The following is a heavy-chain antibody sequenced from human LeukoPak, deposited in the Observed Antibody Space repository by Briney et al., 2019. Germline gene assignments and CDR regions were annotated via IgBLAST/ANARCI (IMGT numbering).Heavy chain of an antibody. CDR3: ARSAPRGYYDTSGYYSFDY. CDR1: GGSISSSSDF. J-gene: IGHJ4*02. CDR2: IYHSGST. Sequence: SETLSLTCTVSGGSISSSSDFWGWIRQPPGKGLEWIGNIYHSGSTYYNPSLKSRVTISVDTSKNQFSLKLSSVTAADTAVYFCARSAPRGYYDTSGYYSFDYWGQGTLVTVSS. D-gene: IGHD3-22*01. V-gene: IGHV4-39*07.